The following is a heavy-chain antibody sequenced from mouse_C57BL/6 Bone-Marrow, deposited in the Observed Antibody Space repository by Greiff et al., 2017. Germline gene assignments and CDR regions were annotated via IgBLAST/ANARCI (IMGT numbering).Heavy chain of an antibody. CDR2: IDPNSGGT. CDR1: GYTFTSYW. J-gene: IGHJ2*01. Sequence: VQLQQPGAELVKPGASVKLSCKASGYTFTSYWMHWVKQRPGRGLEWIGRIDPNSGGTKYNEKFKSKATLTVDKPSSTAYMQLSSLTFEDSAVYYCARGFGRHPYYFDYWGQGTTLTVSS. D-gene: IGHD3-2*01. V-gene: IGHV1-72*01. CDR3: ARGFGRHPYYFDY.